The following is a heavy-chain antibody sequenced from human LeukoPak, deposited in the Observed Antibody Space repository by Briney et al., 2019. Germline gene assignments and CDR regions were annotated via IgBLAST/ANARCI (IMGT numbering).Heavy chain of an antibody. CDR2: ISGSGGST. CDR1: GFTFSSYA. D-gene: IGHD3-22*01. CDR3: AKDRYYCDSSGYYPFDY. Sequence: GGSLRLSCAASGFTFSSYAMSWVRQAPGKGLEWVSAISGSGGSTYYADSVKCRFTISRDNSKNTLYLQMNRLRAEDTAVYYCAKDRYYCDSSGYYPFDYWGQGTLVTVSS. V-gene: IGHV3-23*01. J-gene: IGHJ4*02.